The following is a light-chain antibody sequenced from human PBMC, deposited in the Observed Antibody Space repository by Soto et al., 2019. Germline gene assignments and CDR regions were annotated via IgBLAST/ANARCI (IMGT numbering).Light chain of an antibody. J-gene: IGKJ1*01. CDR2: DVS. V-gene: IGKV1-5*01. CDR1: QTVSSW. Sequence: DIQMTQSPSTLSASVGDRVTITCRASQTVSSWLAWYQQKPGKAPKLLIYDVSSLESGVPSRFSGSGSGTEFTLTISSLQPADFATYYCQQYYSYSRTFGQGTKVEVK. CDR3: QQYYSYSRT.